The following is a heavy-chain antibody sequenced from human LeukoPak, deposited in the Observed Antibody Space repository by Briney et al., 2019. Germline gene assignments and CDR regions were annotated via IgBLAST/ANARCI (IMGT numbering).Heavy chain of an antibody. J-gene: IGHJ4*02. Sequence: HPGGSLRLSCAASGFTFSSYAMSWVRQAPGKGLEWVSAISGSGDSTYYADSVKGRFTISRDNSKNTLYLQMNSLRAEDTAVYYCAKEYYDILTGYYPIDYWGQGTLVTVSS. V-gene: IGHV3-23*01. CDR1: GFTFSSYA. CDR3: AKEYYDILTGYYPIDY. CDR2: ISGSGDST. D-gene: IGHD3-9*01.